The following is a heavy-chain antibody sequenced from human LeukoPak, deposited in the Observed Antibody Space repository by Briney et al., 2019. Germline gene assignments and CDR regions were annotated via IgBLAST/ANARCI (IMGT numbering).Heavy chain of an antibody. V-gene: IGHV3-53*01. J-gene: IGHJ4*02. CDR3: ARGKGQLVLFDY. Sequence: GGSLRLSCAASGFTFDDYGMSWVRQAPGKGLEWVSVIYSGGSTYYADSVKGRFTISRDNSKNTLYLQMNSLRAEDTAVYYCARGKGQLVLFDYWGQGTLVTVSS. CDR2: IYSGGST. CDR1: GFTFDDYG. D-gene: IGHD6-6*01.